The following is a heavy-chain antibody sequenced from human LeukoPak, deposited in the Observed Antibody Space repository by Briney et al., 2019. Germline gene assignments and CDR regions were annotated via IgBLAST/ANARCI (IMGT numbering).Heavy chain of an antibody. CDR3: AKMGVHIVVSRDWYFDL. V-gene: IGHV3-23*01. J-gene: IGHJ2*01. CDR1: GFTFSSYA. CDR2: ISGGGGST. Sequence: GSLRLSCAASGFTFSSYAMSWVRQAPGKGLEWVSAISGGGGSTYYADSVKGRFTISRDNSKNTLYLQMNSLRAEDTAVYYCAKMGVHIVVSRDWYFDLWGRGTLVTVSS. D-gene: IGHD2-21*01.